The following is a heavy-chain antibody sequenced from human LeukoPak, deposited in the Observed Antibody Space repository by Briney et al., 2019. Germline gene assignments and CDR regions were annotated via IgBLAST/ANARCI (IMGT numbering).Heavy chain of an antibody. CDR3: AKDLRITMIVVVPSYFDY. CDR2: ISGSGGST. J-gene: IGHJ4*02. D-gene: IGHD3-22*01. CDR1: GFTFDDYA. Sequence: GGSLRLSCAASGFTFDDYAMHWVRQAPGKGLEWVSGISGSGGSTYYADSVKGRFTISRDNSKNTLYLQMNSLRAEDTAVYYCAKDLRITMIVVVPSYFDYWGQGTLVTVSS. V-gene: IGHV3-23*01.